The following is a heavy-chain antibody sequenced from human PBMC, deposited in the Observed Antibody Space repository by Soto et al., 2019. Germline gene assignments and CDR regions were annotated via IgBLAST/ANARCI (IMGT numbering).Heavy chain of an antibody. J-gene: IGHJ4*02. CDR1: GFAVSSNY. CDR2: IQINGNT. CDR3: ATGVNYRPILG. V-gene: IGHV3-66*01. Sequence: EVQLVESGGGLVQPGGSLRLSCAASGFAVSSNYMTWVRQAPGKGLERVSVIQINGNTYYADPVKDRFTISRDNSENTLYLHMNTLRDEDTAVYYCATGVNYRPILGWGQGTLVTFSS. D-gene: IGHD3-16*01.